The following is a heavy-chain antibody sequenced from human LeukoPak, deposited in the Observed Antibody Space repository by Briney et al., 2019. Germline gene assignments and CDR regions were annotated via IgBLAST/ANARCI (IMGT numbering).Heavy chain of an antibody. CDR3: ARSMAAGQYCFDY. CDR1: GYSFTSYW. D-gene: IGHD6-13*01. Sequence: GESLKISCKGSGYSFTSYWIGLVRQMPGKGLEWMGIIYPGYSDTRYSPSFQGQDTISADKSISTAYLQWSSLKASDTAMYYCARSMAAGQYCFDYWGQGTLVTVSS. CDR2: IYPGYSDT. J-gene: IGHJ4*02. V-gene: IGHV5-51*01.